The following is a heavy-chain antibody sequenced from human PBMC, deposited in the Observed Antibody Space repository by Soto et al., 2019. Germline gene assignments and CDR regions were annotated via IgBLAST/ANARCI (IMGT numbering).Heavy chain of an antibody. D-gene: IGHD3-10*01. J-gene: IGHJ6*02. Sequence: PGGSLKISCKGSGYSFTSYWISWVRQMPGKGLEWVGGIDSSDSYNNYTPSFQGHVTISADKSISTAYLQWSSLKAADTAMYYCARHRGGGYREYGMDVWGQGTTVTVSS. CDR2: IDSSDSYN. V-gene: IGHV5-10-1*01. CDR1: GYSFTSYW. CDR3: ARHRGGGYREYGMDV.